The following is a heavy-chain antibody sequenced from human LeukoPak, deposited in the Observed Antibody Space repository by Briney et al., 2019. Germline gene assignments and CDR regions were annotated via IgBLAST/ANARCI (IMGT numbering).Heavy chain of an antibody. CDR3: ARDSPRYCSSTSCHGDAFDI. D-gene: IGHD2-2*01. CDR2: ISSSSTYI. J-gene: IGHJ3*02. CDR1: GFTFSSYS. Sequence: GGSLRLSCAASGFTFSSYSMNWVRQTPGKGLERVSSISSSSTYIYYADSLKGRFTISRDNDKNSLYLQMNSLRAEDTAVYYCARDSPRYCSSTSCHGDAFDIWGQGTMVTVSS. V-gene: IGHV3-21*01.